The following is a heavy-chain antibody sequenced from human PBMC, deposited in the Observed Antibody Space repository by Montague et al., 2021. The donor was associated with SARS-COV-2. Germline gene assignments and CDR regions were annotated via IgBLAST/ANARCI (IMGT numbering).Heavy chain of an antibody. Sequence: SETLSLTCTVSGGSVSSRSYYWGWIRQPPGKGLEWIGSIYYSGSTHYNPSRKSRVTISVDTSKNQFSLKLSSVTAADTAVYYCARRGDYGGPRFDYWGQGTLVSVSS. V-gene: IGHV4-39*01. J-gene: IGHJ4*02. CDR3: ARRGDYGGPRFDY. CDR2: IYYSGST. D-gene: IGHD4-23*01. CDR1: GGSVSSRSYY.